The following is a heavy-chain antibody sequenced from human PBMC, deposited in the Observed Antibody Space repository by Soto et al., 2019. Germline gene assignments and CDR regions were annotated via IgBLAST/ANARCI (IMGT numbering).Heavy chain of an antibody. J-gene: IGHJ4*02. D-gene: IGHD1-7*01. V-gene: IGHV1-69*12. CDR3: ASLGELELQGPPIDY. CDR1: GGTFSSYA. Sequence: QVQLVQSGAEVKKPGSSVKVSCKASGGTFSSYAISWVRQAPGQGLEWVGGIIPIFGTGNYAQKCQGRVTITADESTSTAYRELSSLRSEDTAVYYCASLGELELQGPPIDYWGQGTLVTVSS. CDR2: IIPIFGTG.